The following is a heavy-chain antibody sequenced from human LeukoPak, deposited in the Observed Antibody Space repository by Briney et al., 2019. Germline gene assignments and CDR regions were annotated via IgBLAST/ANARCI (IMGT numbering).Heavy chain of an antibody. CDR2: IRYDGSSK. V-gene: IGHV3-30*02. Sequence: HPGGSLRLSCAASGFTFSTYGMHWVRQAPGKGLDWVAFIRYDGSSKYYADSVKGRFTISRDNSKNTLYLQMNSLRTKDTAVYYCAKVKDYGDYRGVDYWGQGTLVTVSS. J-gene: IGHJ4*02. CDR3: AKVKDYGDYRGVDY. CDR1: GFTFSTYG. D-gene: IGHD4-17*01.